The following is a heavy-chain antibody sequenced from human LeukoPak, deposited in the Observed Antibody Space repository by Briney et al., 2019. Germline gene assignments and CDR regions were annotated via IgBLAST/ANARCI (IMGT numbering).Heavy chain of an antibody. CDR1: GFTFSSYG. CDR2: IRYDGSNK. J-gene: IGHJ4*02. V-gene: IGHV3-30*02. D-gene: IGHD4-23*01. CDR3: ARDKLSIYGGNSFDY. Sequence: GGSLRLSCAASGFTFSSYGMHWVRQAPGKGLEWVAFIRYDGSNKYYADSVKGRFTISRDNSKNTLYLQMNSLRAEDTAVYYCARDKLSIYGGNSFDYWGQGTLVTVSS.